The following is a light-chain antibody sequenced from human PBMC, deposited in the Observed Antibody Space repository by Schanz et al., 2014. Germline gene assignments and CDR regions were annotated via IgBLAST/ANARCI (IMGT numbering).Light chain of an antibody. Sequence: QSALTQPASVSGSPGQSITISCTGTSNDVGGYDYVSWYQQHPGKAPKLIIHDVSNRPSGASIRISGSKSGNTASLTISGLQAEDEADYYCSSFSRTTTLGVFGGGTKLTVL. CDR1: SNDVGGYDY. CDR3: SSFSRTTTLGV. J-gene: IGLJ3*02. V-gene: IGLV2-14*03. CDR2: DVS.